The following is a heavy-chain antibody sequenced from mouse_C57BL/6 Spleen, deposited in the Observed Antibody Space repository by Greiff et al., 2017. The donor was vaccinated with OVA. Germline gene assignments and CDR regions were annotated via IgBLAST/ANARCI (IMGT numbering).Heavy chain of an antibody. Sequence: EVQGVESGGDLVKPGGSLKLSCAASGFTFSSYGMSWVRQTPDKRLEWVATISSGGSYTYYPDSVKGRFTISRDNAKNTLYLQMSSLKSEDTAMYYCARQGGTPYAMDYWGQGTSVTVSS. J-gene: IGHJ4*01. D-gene: IGHD4-1*01. CDR2: ISSGGSYT. CDR3: ARQGGTPYAMDY. CDR1: GFTFSSYG. V-gene: IGHV5-6*01.